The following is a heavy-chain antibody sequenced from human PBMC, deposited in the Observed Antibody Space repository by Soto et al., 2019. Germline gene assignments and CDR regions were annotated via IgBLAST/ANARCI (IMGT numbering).Heavy chain of an antibody. CDR3: AKGGGPGYCSGGSCYPEAMDV. J-gene: IGHJ6*03. CDR1: GFTFSSYA. CDR2: ISGSGGST. V-gene: IGHV3-23*01. D-gene: IGHD2-15*01. Sequence: PGGSLRLSCAASGFTFSSYAMSWVRQAPGKGLEWVSAISGSGGSTYYADSVKGRFTISRDNSKNTLYLQMNSLRAEDTAVYYCAKGGGPGYCSGGSCYPEAMDVRGKGTTVTVSS.